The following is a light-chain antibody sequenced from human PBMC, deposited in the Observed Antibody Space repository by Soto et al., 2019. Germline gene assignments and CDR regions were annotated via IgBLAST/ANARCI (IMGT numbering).Light chain of an antibody. CDR1: QDISSA. J-gene: IGKJ4*01. V-gene: IGKV1D-13*01. CDR3: QQFNDFPLT. CDR2: DAS. Sequence: IQLTQSPSSLSSSVGDRVTITCRAGQDISSALAWYQQKPGKAPKLLLYDASSLDAGVPSRFSGSGSGTDFTLSITSLRPEDFATYYCQQFNDFPLTFGGGTKVQIK.